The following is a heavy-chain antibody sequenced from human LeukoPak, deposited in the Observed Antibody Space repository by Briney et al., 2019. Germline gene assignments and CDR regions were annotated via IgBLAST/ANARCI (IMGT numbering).Heavy chain of an antibody. CDR2: IRYDGSNK. J-gene: IGHJ4*02. V-gene: IGHV3-30*02. CDR3: AKKAPYYDFWSGPFDY. D-gene: IGHD3-3*01. Sequence: GGSLRLSCAASGFTFGSYGMHWVRQAPGKGLEWVAFIRYDGSNKYYADSVKGRFTISRDNSKNTLYLRMNSLRAEDTAVYYCAKKAPYYDFWSGPFDYWDQGTLVTVSS. CDR1: GFTFGSYG.